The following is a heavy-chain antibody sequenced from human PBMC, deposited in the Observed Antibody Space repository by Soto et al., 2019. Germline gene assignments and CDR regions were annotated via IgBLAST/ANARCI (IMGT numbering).Heavy chain of an antibody. Sequence: EVQLVESGGGLVQPGGSLRLSCAASGFTFINFWMSWVRQAPGKGLEWVASIKSDGSERSHVDAVRGRFSISRDNARNSLYLQLNSLRADDTAVYYCARDVIWGQGSLVTVSS. V-gene: IGHV3-7*05. CDR2: IKSDGSER. CDR3: ARDVI. CDR1: GFTFINFW. J-gene: IGHJ4*02.